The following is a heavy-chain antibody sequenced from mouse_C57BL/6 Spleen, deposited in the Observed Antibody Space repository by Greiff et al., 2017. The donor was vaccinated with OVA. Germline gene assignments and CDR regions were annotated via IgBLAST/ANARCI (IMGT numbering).Heavy chain of an antibody. CDR3: ARSDYRLYIDY. D-gene: IGHD2-12*01. V-gene: IGHV1-80*01. J-gene: IGHJ2*01. Sequence: QVQLKESGAELVKPGASVKISCKASGYAFSSYWMNWVKQRPGKGLEWIGQIYPGDGDTNYNGKFKGKATLTADKSSSTAYMQLSSLTSEDSAVDFCARSDYRLYIDYWGQGTTLTVSS. CDR2: IYPGDGDT. CDR1: GYAFSSYW.